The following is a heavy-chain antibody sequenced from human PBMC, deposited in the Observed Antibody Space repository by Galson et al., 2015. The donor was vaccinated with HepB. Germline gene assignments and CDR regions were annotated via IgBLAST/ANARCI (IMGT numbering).Heavy chain of an antibody. J-gene: IGHJ5*02. CDR3: AGGALVVVVDATQNNWFDP. CDR2: ISPYNRDT. Sequence: SVKVSCKASGYSFSSYSITWVRQAPGQGLEWMGWISPYNRDTNYARKLQGRVTLTTDTFTSTAYMELRSLRSDDTAVYYCAGGALVVVVDATQNNWFDPWGQGTLVTVSS. V-gene: IGHV1-18*01. CDR1: GYSFSSYS. D-gene: IGHD2-15*01.